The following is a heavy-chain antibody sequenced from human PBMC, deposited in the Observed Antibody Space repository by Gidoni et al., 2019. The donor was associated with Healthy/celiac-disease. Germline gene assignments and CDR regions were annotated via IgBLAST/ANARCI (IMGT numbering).Heavy chain of an antibody. D-gene: IGHD3-9*01. J-gene: IGHJ4*02. V-gene: IGHV3-23*01. CDR1: GFTFSSYA. CDR2: LSGSGGST. Sequence: EVQLLESGGGLVQPGGSLRLSCAASGFTFSSYAMSWVRQAPGKGLEWVSALSGSGGSTYYADSVNGRFTISRDNSKNTLYLQMNSLRAEDTAVYYCAKLFRNDILTGMDYWGQGTLVTVSS. CDR3: AKLFRNDILTGMDY.